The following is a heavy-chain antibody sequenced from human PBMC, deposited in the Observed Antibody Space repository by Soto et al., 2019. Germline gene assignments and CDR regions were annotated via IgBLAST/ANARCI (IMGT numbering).Heavy chain of an antibody. CDR3: ARVRSPSGRYYFNYFDY. Sequence: PGGSLRLSCAASGFTFSGYWMSWVRQAPGKGLEWVATIKQDGTEEYYVGSVKGRFTISRDNAKNSLYLQMSSLRAEDTAVYFCARVRSPSGRYYFNYFDYWGQGTLVTVSS. V-gene: IGHV3-7*01. D-gene: IGHD1-26*01. CDR2: IKQDGTEE. J-gene: IGHJ4*02. CDR1: GFTFSGYW.